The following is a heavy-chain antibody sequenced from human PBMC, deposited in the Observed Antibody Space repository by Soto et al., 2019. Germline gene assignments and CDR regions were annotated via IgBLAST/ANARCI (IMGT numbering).Heavy chain of an antibody. CDR2: IYWDDGK. CDR1: GFSFSTSGVG. Sequence: QITLTESGPTLVNPTQPLTLTCTFSGFSFSTSGVGVGWIRQPPGKALEWLALIYWDDGKRYSPSLKSRLTITKDTSKNQVILTMTNMDPVDTATYFCAYRPQSTFDIWGQGTVVTVSS. V-gene: IGHV2-5*02. D-gene: IGHD6-6*01. J-gene: IGHJ3*02. CDR3: AYRPQSTFDI.